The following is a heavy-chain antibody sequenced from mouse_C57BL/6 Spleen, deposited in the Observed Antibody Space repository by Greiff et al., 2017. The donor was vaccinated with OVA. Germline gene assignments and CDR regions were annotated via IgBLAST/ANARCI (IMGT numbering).Heavy chain of an antibody. Sequence: EVQLVESGGGLVQPKGSLKLSCAASGFSFNTYAMNWVRQAPGKGLEWVARIRSKSNNYATYYADSVKDRFTISRDDSESMLYLQMNNLKTEDTAMYYCVRPFYGNYEFAYWGQGTLVTVSA. D-gene: IGHD2-1*01. V-gene: IGHV10-1*01. J-gene: IGHJ3*01. CDR2: IRSKSNNYAT. CDR3: VRPFYGNYEFAY. CDR1: GFSFNTYA.